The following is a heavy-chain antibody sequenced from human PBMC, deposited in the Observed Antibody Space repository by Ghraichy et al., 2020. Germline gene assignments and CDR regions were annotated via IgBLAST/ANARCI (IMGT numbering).Heavy chain of an antibody. J-gene: IGHJ4*02. CDR3: ARDYFEDDSGHYWWWADF. Sequence: LSLTCAASGFRFNDFYMSWFRQAPGKGLEWIAYISHSSTYKNYADSVKGRFTVSRDNFRDILYLQMDGLRAEDPAVYYCARDYFEDDSGHYWWWADFWGQGALVTVSS. CDR2: ISHSSTYK. CDR1: GFRFNDFY. V-gene: IGHV3-11*05. D-gene: IGHD3-3*01.